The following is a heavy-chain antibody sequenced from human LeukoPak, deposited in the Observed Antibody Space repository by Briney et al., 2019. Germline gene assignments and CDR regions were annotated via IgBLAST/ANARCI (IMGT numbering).Heavy chain of an antibody. CDR3: ARSGYSYQGREKFDY. CDR1: GFTFSSYW. CDR2: IKQDGSEK. Sequence: GGSLRLSCAASGFTFSSYWMSWVRQAPGKGLEWVANIKQDGSEKYYVDSVKGRFTISRDNAKNSLYLQMNSLRAEDTAVYYCARSGYSYQGREKFDYWGQGTLVTVSS. D-gene: IGHD5-18*01. V-gene: IGHV3-7*01. J-gene: IGHJ4*02.